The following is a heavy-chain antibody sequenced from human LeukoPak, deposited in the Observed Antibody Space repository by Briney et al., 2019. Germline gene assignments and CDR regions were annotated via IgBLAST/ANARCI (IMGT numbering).Heavy chain of an antibody. V-gene: IGHV1-69*04. D-gene: IGHD6-25*01. CDR2: IIPILGIA. Sequence: VASVKVSGKASGGTFSSYAISWVRQAPGQGLEWMGRIIPILGIANYAQKFQGRVTITADKSTSTAYMELSSLRSEDTAVYYCARLTRTAAVASYWGQGTLVTVSS. J-gene: IGHJ4*02. CDR1: GGTFSSYA. CDR3: ARLTRTAAVASY.